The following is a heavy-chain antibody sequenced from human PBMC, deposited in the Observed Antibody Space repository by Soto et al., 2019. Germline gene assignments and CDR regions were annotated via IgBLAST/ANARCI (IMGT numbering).Heavy chain of an antibody. CDR1: GGTFSSYT. CDR3: AAGYCGSDCYSPYYYYYYGMDV. V-gene: IGHV1-69*02. Sequence: GASVKVSCKASGGTFSSYTISWVRQAPGQGLEWMGRIIPILGIANYAQKFQGRVTITADKSTSTAYMELSSLRSEDTAVYYCAAGYCGSDCYSPYYYYYYGMDVWGQGTTVTVSS. J-gene: IGHJ6*02. CDR2: IIPILGIA. D-gene: IGHD2-21*02.